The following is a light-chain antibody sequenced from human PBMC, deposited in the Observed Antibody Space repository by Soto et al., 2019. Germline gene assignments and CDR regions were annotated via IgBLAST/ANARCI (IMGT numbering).Light chain of an antibody. Sequence: EIVMTQSPATLSVSPGERATLSCRASQSVSSNLAWYQQKPGQAPRLIIYGASTRATGVPARFSGSGSGTEFTLTITSLQSEDFAAYYCQQYSKWPQWKFGQGTKADI. CDR2: GAS. CDR3: QQYSKWPQWK. J-gene: IGKJ1*01. CDR1: QSVSSN. V-gene: IGKV3-15*01.